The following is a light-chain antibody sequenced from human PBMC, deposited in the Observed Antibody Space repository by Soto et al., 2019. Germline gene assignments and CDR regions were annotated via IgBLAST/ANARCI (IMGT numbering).Light chain of an antibody. CDR2: DVS. J-gene: IGLJ2*01. CDR1: SSDVGGYNY. Sequence: QSALTQPASVSGSPGQSITISCTGTSSDVGGYNYVSWYQQHPGKAPKLMIYDVSNRPSGVSNRFSGSKSGNTASLFVSGLQAEDEADYYCSSYTSSSTLVVFGGGTQLTVL. V-gene: IGLV2-14*01. CDR3: SSYTSSSTLVV.